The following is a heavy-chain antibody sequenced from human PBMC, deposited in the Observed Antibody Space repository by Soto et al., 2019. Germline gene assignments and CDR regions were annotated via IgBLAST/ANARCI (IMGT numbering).Heavy chain of an antibody. CDR1: GFTFSSYA. Sequence: QVQLVESGGGVVQPGRSLRLSCAASGFTFSSYAMHWVRQAPGKGLEWVAVISYDGSNKYYADSVKGRFTISRDNSKNTLYLQMNSLRAEDTAVYYCARANWNYGWFDPWGQGTLVTVSS. CDR3: ARANWNYGWFDP. V-gene: IGHV3-30-3*01. CDR2: ISYDGSNK. J-gene: IGHJ5*02. D-gene: IGHD1-7*01.